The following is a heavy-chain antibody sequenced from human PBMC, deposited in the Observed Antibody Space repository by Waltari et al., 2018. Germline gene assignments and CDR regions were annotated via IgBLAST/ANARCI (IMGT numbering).Heavy chain of an antibody. D-gene: IGHD6-13*01. Sequence: VHLVESGGGLFKPGGCLRVGCAASGFGFSSFTINWSRQTPGKWLEWVSSISKSGRVTEYADSVKGRFTFSRDNANNSVYLQMNSLRVEDTAVYYCNVELAEAGNWGQGTLVTVSP. J-gene: IGHJ4*02. CDR1: GFGFSSFT. CDR3: NVELAEAGN. V-gene: IGHV3-21*06. CDR2: ISKSGRVT.